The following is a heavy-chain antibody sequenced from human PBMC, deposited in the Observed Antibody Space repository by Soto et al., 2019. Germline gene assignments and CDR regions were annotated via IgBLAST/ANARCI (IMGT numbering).Heavy chain of an antibody. J-gene: IGHJ4*02. CDR3: ARGLNGYSNYFDY. CDR2: INAGNGNT. V-gene: IGHV1-3*01. Sequence: ASVKLSCNASGYTFTSYGMHWKRQAPGQRLEWMGWINAGNGNTKYSQKFQGRVTITRDTSASTAYMELSSLRSEDTAVYYCARGLNGYSNYFDYWGQGTLVTVSS. D-gene: IGHD5-18*01. CDR1: GYTFTSYG.